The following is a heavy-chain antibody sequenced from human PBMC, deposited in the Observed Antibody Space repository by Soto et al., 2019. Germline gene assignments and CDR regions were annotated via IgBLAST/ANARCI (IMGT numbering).Heavy chain of an antibody. J-gene: IGHJ6*02. V-gene: IGHV1-58*01. Sequence: SVKVSCKASGFTFTSSAVQWVRQARGQRLEWIGWIVVGSGNTNYAQKFQERVTITRDMSTSTAYMELSSLRSEDTAVYYCAADGVIYYGMDVWGQGTTVTVSS. CDR3: AADGVIYYGMDV. CDR2: IVVGSGNT. CDR1: GFTFTSSA.